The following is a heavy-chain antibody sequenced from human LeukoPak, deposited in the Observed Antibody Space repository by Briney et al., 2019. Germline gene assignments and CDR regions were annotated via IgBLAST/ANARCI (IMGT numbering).Heavy chain of an antibody. J-gene: IGHJ4*02. CDR3: AKDVYGDYGGLVY. V-gene: IGHV3-23*01. Sequence: GGSLRLSCAASGFTFSTYAMSWVRQAPGKGLEWVSSISGSDGTTYYADSVKGRFAISRDNSKNTLYLQMNSLRAEDTAVYYCAKDVYGDYGGLVYWGQGTLVTVSS. CDR1: GFTFSTYA. CDR2: ISGSDGTT. D-gene: IGHD4-17*01.